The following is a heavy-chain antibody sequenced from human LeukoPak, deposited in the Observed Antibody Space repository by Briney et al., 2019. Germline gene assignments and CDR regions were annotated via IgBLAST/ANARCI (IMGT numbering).Heavy chain of an antibody. J-gene: IGHJ3*01. Sequence: SEILSLTCTVSGVSISSSSYYWGWIRQPPGKGLEWIGNIYYSGSTYYNPSLKSRVTISVDTSKNHFSLELSSVTAADTALYYCARLLISAGSDAFDFWGQGTMVTVSS. CDR3: ARLLISAGSDAFDF. D-gene: IGHD4/OR15-4a*01. V-gene: IGHV4-39*02. CDR1: GVSISSSSYY. CDR2: IYYSGST.